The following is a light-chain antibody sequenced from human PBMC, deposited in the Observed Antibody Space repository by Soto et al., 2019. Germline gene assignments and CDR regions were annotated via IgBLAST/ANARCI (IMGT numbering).Light chain of an antibody. Sequence: QSVLTQPPSVSRAPGQRVTISCTGSSSNIGAGHVVHWYQQFPGRAPNLLIYGSSNRPSGVPDRFSGSKSGTSASLAITGLQAEDEADYYCQSYDNGLSASVFGGGTQLTVL. V-gene: IGLV1-40*01. J-gene: IGLJ2*01. CDR1: SSNIGAGHV. CDR3: QSYDNGLSASV. CDR2: GSS.